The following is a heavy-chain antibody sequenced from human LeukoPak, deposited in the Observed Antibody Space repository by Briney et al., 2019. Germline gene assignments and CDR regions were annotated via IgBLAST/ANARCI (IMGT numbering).Heavy chain of an antibody. D-gene: IGHD3-3*01. CDR2: IYYSGST. V-gene: IGHV4-30-4*01. Sequence: SQTLSLTCTVSGGSISSGDYYWSWIRQPPGKGLEWIGYIYYSGSTYYNPSLKSRVTISVDTSKNQFSLKLSSVTAADKAVYYCARARITIFGVVIPFWFDPWGQGTLVTVSS. CDR3: ARARITIFGVVIPFWFDP. CDR1: GGSISSGDYY. J-gene: IGHJ5*02.